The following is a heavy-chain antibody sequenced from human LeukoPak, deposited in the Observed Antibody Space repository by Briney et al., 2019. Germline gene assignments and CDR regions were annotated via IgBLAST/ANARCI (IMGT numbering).Heavy chain of an antibody. CDR2: ISAYNGNT. J-gene: IGHJ6*03. CDR1: GGTFSSYA. CDR3: ARLIRGGATYYYYMDV. Sequence: GSSVKVSCKASGGTFSSYAISWVRQAPGQGLEWMGWISAYNGNTNYAQKLQGRVTMTTDTSTSTAYMELRSLRSDDTAVYYCARLIRGGATYYYYMDVWGKGTTVTVSS. V-gene: IGHV1-18*01. D-gene: IGHD1-26*01.